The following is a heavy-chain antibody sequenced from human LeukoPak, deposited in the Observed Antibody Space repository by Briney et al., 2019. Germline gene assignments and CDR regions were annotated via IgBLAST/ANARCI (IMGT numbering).Heavy chain of an antibody. D-gene: IGHD6-19*01. Sequence: SETLSLTCAVSGGSISDYCWSWIRQPPGKGLEWIGYLCYSGSTNYNPSLKSRVTISVDTSKNQFSLKLSSVTAADTAVYYCARGFSSGWSSSGWYNWFDPWGQGTLVTVSS. CDR2: LCYSGST. V-gene: IGHV4-59*01. CDR1: GGSISDYC. J-gene: IGHJ5*02. CDR3: ARGFSSGWSSSGWYNWFDP.